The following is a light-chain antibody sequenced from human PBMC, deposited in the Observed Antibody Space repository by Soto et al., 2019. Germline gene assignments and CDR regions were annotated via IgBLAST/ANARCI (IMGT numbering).Light chain of an antibody. Sequence: EAVLTQSPATLSVFPGERATLSCRASQSVATNLAWYQQRPGQAPRLLIYGASKRAIGLPARFSGSGSGTEFTLTIPCLQSEDFAVYYCQQYNKWPQTVGQGTKVDIK. J-gene: IGKJ1*01. CDR1: QSVATN. CDR2: GAS. CDR3: QQYNKWPQT. V-gene: IGKV3-15*01.